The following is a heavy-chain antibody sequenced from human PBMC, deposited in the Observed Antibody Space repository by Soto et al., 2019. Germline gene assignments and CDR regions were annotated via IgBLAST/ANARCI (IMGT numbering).Heavy chain of an antibody. CDR1: GYTFRSYD. Sequence: QVQLVQYGAEVKKPGASVKVSCTGSGYTFRSYDIHWARQATGQGLEWMGWVNPNTGNPGHAPKFPCRVSMTREMSKRSAPKEVNSLMAVDTNICLSARAYGWGAMDFWGQGTHVSVSS. D-gene: IGHD3-10*02. CDR3: ARAYGWGAMDF. J-gene: IGHJ4*02. V-gene: IGHV1-8*01. CDR2: VNPNTGNP.